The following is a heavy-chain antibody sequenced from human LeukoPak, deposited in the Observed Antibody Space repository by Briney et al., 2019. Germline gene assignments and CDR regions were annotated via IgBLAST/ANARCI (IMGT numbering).Heavy chain of an antibody. Sequence: SETLSLTCAVSGGSISSGGYSWSWIRQPPGKGLEWIGYIYHSGSTYYNPSLKSRVIISVDRSKNQFSLKLSSVTAADTAVYYCARRTVTTFTWFDPWGQGTLVTVSS. CDR1: GGSISSGGYS. D-gene: IGHD4-17*01. CDR2: IYHSGST. J-gene: IGHJ5*02. V-gene: IGHV4-30-2*01. CDR3: ARRTVTTFTWFDP.